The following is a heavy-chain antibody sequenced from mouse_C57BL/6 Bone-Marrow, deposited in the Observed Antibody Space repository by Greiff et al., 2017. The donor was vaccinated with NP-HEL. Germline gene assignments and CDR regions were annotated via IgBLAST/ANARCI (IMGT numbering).Heavy chain of an antibody. D-gene: IGHD4-1*01. CDR3: ARYGLTGQGWFAY. V-gene: IGHV1-26*01. CDR2: INPNNGGT. J-gene: IGHJ3*01. CDR1: GYTFTDYY. Sequence: EVQLQQSGPELVKPGASVKISCKASGYTFTDYYMNWVKQSHGKSLEWIGDINPNNGGTSYNQKFKGKATLTVDKSSSTAYMELRSLTSEDSAVYYCARYGLTGQGWFAYWGQGTLVTVSA.